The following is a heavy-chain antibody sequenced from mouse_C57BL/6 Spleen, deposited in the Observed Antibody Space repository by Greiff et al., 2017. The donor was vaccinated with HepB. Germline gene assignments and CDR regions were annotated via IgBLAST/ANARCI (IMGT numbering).Heavy chain of an antibody. Sequence: VQLQQSGAELVKPGASVKMSCKASGYTFTSYWITWVKQRPGQGLEWIGDIYPGSGSTNYNEKFKSKATLTVDTSSSTAYMQLSSLTSEDSAVYYCAREGIYYGNSGFAYWGQGTLVTVSA. CDR3: AREGIYYGNSGFAY. CDR1: GYTFTSYW. V-gene: IGHV1-55*01. J-gene: IGHJ3*01. D-gene: IGHD2-1*01. CDR2: IYPGSGST.